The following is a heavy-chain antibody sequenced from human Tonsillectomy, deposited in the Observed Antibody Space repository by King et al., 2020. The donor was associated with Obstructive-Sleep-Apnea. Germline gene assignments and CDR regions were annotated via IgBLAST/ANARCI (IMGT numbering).Heavy chain of an antibody. V-gene: IGHV3-30*18. CDR3: AKDSSGWMYYLDY. J-gene: IGHJ4*02. CDR2: ISYDGNNK. D-gene: IGHD6-19*01. Sequence: VQLVESGGGVVQPGRSLRLSCAASGFTFSSYGIHWVRQAPGKGLEWVAVISYDGNNKYNADSVKGRFTISRDNSKNTVYLQMNSLRVEDTAVYDCAKDSSGWMYYLDYWGQGTQVTVSS. CDR1: GFTFSSYG.